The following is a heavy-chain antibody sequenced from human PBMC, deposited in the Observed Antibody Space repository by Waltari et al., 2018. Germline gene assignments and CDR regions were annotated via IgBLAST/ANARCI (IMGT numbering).Heavy chain of an antibody. Sequence: EVQLVESGGGLVMPGGSLRLSCAASGFTFRNTWMSWVRQAPGKGLEWVCRIKSRSAGGTTDYTSPVKGRFTISRDDSQNTLHLQMNSLKTEDTAVYYCTTDRFDWGQGILVTVSS. J-gene: IGHJ4*02. CDR3: TTDRFD. CDR2: IKSRSAGGTT. D-gene: IGHD3-16*01. CDR1: GFTFRNTW. V-gene: IGHV3-15*01.